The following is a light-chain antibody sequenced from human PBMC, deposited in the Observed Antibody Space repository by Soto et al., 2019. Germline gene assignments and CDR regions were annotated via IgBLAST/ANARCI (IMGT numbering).Light chain of an antibody. CDR1: SSDVGGYNY. CDR2: DVS. Sequence: QSALTQPRSVSGSPGQSVTISCTGTSSDVGGYNYVSWYQQHPGKAPKLMIYDVSKRPSGVPDRFSGSKSGNTASLTISRLQAEDEADYYCCSYAGSDYVFGTGTKLTVL. J-gene: IGLJ1*01. V-gene: IGLV2-11*01. CDR3: CSYAGSDYV.